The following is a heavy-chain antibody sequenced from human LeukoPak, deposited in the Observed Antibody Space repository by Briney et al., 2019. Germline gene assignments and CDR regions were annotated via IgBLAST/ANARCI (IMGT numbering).Heavy chain of an antibody. CDR1: GGTFSSYA. V-gene: IGHV1-69*13. J-gene: IGHJ3*02. CDR2: IIPIFGTA. D-gene: IGHD3-22*01. Sequence: ASVKVSCTASGGTFSSYAISWVRQAPGQGLEWMGGIIPIFGTANYAQKFQGRVTITADESTSTAYMELSSLRSDDTAVYYCASLKNYYDSSGYLVTDAFDIWGQGTMVTVSS. CDR3: ASLKNYYDSSGYLVTDAFDI.